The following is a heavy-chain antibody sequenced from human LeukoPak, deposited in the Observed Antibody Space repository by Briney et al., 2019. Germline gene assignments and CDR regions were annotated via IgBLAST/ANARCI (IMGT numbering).Heavy chain of an antibody. CDR3: AKLYGKVVTATSSRYFDL. CDR2: ISSSGSTI. Sequence: GGSLRLSCAASGFTFNDYYMSWIRQAPGKGLEWVSYISSSGSTIYYADSVKGRFTISRDNAKNSLYLQMNSLRAEDTALYYCAKLYGKVVTATSSRYFDLWGRGTLVTVSS. CDR1: GFTFNDYY. J-gene: IGHJ2*01. V-gene: IGHV3-11*01. D-gene: IGHD2-21*02.